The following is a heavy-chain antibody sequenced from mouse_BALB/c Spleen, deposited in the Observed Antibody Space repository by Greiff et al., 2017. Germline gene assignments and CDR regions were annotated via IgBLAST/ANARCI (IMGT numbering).Heavy chain of an antibody. V-gene: IGHV3-2*02. CDR1: GYSITSDYA. D-gene: IGHD2-10*01. Sequence: EVQLVESGPGLVKPSQSLSLTCTVTGYSITSDYAWNWIRQFPGNKLEWMGYISYSGSTSYNPSLKSRISITRDTSKNQFFLQLNSVTTEDTATYYCARAYYGNYYAMDYWGQGTSVTVSS. J-gene: IGHJ4*01. CDR2: ISYSGST. CDR3: ARAYYGNYYAMDY.